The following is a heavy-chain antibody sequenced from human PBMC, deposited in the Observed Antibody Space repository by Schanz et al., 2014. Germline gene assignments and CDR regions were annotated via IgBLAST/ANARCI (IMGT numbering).Heavy chain of an antibody. CDR3: AKVRYSSGWRGDYFDE. D-gene: IGHD6-25*01. CDR1: GFTFSSYA. Sequence: EVQLLESGGGLVQPGGSLRLSCAASGFTFSSYAMSWVRQAPGKGLEWVSAISGSGGSTYYADSVKGRFTISRDNSKNTQCLQMNRRRAEDTAVYYCAKVRYSSGWRGDYFDEWGQGTLVTVAS. CDR2: ISGSGGST. V-gene: IGHV3-23*01. J-gene: IGHJ4*02.